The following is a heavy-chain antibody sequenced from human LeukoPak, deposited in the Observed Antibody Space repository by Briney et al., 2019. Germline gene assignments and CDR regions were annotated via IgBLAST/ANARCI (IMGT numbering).Heavy chain of an antibody. J-gene: IGHJ3*02. CDR2: IYYSGST. CDR1: GGSISSSSYY. V-gene: IGHV4-39*07. Sequence: PSETLSLTCTVSGGSISSSSYYWGWIRQPPGKGLEWIGSIYYSGSTYYNPSLKSRVTISVDTSKNQFSLKLSSVTAADTAVYYCARTVAAARSDAFDIWGQGTMVTVSS. D-gene: IGHD4-23*01. CDR3: ARTVAAARSDAFDI.